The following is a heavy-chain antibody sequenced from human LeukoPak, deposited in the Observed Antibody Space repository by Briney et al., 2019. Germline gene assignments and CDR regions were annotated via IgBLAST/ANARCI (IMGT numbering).Heavy chain of an antibody. D-gene: IGHD2-15*01. CDR1: GFTFSSSD. CDR3: TRDIGVTAWGEWNY. Sequence: PGGSLRLSCAASGFTFSSSDMHWVRQATGKGLEWVSAIGTAGDTYYSGSVKGRFTISRDNAENTLYLQMSSLRAEDTAVYYCTRDIGVTAWGEWNYWGQGTLVTVSS. CDR2: IGTAGDT. J-gene: IGHJ4*02. V-gene: IGHV3-13*01.